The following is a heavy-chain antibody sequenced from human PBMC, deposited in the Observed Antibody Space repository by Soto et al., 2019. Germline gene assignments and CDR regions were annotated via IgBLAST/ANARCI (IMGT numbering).Heavy chain of an antibody. J-gene: IGHJ6*03. CDR2: INSDGSST. CDR3: ARAGSGDYDDYYYYYMDV. D-gene: IGHD4-17*01. Sequence: GGSLRLSCAASGFTFSSYWMHWVRQAPGKGLVWVSRINSDGSSTSYADSVKGRFTISRDNAKNTLYLQMNSLRAEDTAVYYCARAGSGDYDDYYYYYMDVWGKGTTVTVSS. CDR1: GFTFSSYW. V-gene: IGHV3-74*01.